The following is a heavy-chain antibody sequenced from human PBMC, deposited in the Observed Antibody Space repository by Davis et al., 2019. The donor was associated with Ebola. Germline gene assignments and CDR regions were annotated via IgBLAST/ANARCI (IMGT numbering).Heavy chain of an antibody. Sequence: GESLKISCAASGFTVSSNYMSWVRQAPGKGLEWVSVTHSGGSTYYADSVKGRFTISRHISKNTLYLQMNSLRTDDTAVYYCARASELGYGSGTYYNAIDYWGQGALVSVSS. CDR3: ARASELGYGSGTYYNAIDY. CDR2: THSGGST. V-gene: IGHV3-53*04. J-gene: IGHJ4*02. CDR1: GFTVSSNY. D-gene: IGHD3-10*01.